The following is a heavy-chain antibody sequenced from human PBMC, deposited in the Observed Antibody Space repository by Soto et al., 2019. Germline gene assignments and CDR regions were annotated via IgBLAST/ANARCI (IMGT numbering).Heavy chain of an antibody. CDR1: GGSISSGGYY. Sequence: QVQLQESGPGLVKPSQTLSLTCTVSGGSISSGGYYWSWIRQHPGKGLEWIGYIYYSGSTYYNPSLKSRVTLSVDTSKNQFSLKLSSVTAADTAVYYCARGLAYCGGDCYSVRRNWFDPWGQGTLVTVSS. CDR3: ARGLAYCGGDCYSVRRNWFDP. J-gene: IGHJ5*02. CDR2: IYYSGST. D-gene: IGHD2-21*02. V-gene: IGHV4-31*03.